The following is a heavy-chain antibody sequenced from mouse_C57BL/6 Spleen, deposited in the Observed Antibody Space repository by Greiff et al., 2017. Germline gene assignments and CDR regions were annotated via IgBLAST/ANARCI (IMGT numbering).Heavy chain of an antibody. CDR2: ISSGSSTI. Sequence: EVKLVESGGGLVKPGGSLKLSCAASGFTFSDYGMHWVRQAPEKGLEWVAYISSGSSTIYYADTVKGRFTISRDNAKNTLFLQMTSLRSEDTAMYYCARKPGSSSWYFDVWGTGTTVTVSS. D-gene: IGHD1-1*01. CDR3: ARKPGSSSWYFDV. V-gene: IGHV5-17*01. CDR1: GFTFSDYG. J-gene: IGHJ1*03.